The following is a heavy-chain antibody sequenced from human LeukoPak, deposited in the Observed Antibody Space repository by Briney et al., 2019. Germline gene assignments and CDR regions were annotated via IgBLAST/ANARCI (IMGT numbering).Heavy chain of an antibody. D-gene: IGHD6-6*01. CDR1: GFTFSSCA. J-gene: IGHJ4*02. CDR2: ISGSGGST. CDR3: AKDGRGWYSSSDYFDY. Sequence: GGSLRLSCAASGFTFSSCAMSWVRQAPGKGLEWVSGISGSGGSTYYADSVKGRFTISRDNSKNTLYLQMNSLRAEGTAVYYCAKDGRGWYSSSDYFDYWGQGTLVTVSS. V-gene: IGHV3-23*01.